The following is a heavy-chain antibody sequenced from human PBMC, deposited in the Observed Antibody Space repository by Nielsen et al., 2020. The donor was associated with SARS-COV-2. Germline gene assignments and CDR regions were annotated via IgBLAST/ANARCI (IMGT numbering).Heavy chain of an antibody. CDR1: GYSFTSYW. J-gene: IGHJ4*02. D-gene: IGHD2-2*01. V-gene: IGHV5-10-1*01. Sequence: GESLKISCKGSGYSFTSYWISWVRQMPGKGLEWMGRIDPSDSYTNYSPSFQGHVTISADKSISTAYLQWSSLKASDTAMYYCARFRETRVVPAAEFDYWGQGTLVTVSS. CDR2: IDPSDSYT. CDR3: ARFRETRVVPAAEFDY.